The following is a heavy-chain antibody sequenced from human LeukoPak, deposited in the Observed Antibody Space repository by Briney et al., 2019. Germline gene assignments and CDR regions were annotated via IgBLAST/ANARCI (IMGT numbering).Heavy chain of an antibody. V-gene: IGHV3-21*01. CDR2: ISSSSSYI. Sequence: GGSLRLSCAASGFTFSSYSMNWVRQAPGKGLEWVSSISSSSSYIYYADSVKGRFTISRDNAKNSLYLQMNSLRAEDTAVYYCARERYGGNTGADYWGQGTLVTVSS. CDR3: ARERYGGNTGADY. CDR1: GFTFSSYS. J-gene: IGHJ4*02. D-gene: IGHD4-23*01.